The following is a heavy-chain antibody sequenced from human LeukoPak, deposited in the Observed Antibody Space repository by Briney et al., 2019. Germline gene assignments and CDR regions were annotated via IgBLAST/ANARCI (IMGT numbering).Heavy chain of an antibody. CDR3: ARERDSFDI. V-gene: IGHV3-43*02. CDR2: MRWNGVDI. CDR1: GFTFDDYA. J-gene: IGHJ3*02. Sequence: PGESLRLSCAASGFTFDDYAMHWVRQTPGKGLEWVSVMRWNGVDISYADSVKGRFIISRDSSKTSLFLQMNSLRTEDTALYYCARERDSFDIWGQGTMVTVST.